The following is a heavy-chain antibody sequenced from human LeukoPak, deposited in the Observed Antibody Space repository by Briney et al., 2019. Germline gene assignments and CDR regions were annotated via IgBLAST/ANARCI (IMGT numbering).Heavy chain of an antibody. CDR1: GCSISSGSYY. Sequence: PSQTLSLTCTVSGCSISSGSYYWSWIRQPAGKGLEWIGRIYTSGSTNYNPSLKSRVTISVDTSKNQFSLKLSSVTAADTAVYYCAGRGDDYGDYVDYWGQGTLVTVSS. CDR2: IYTSGST. CDR3: AGRGDDYGDYVDY. J-gene: IGHJ4*02. V-gene: IGHV4-61*02. D-gene: IGHD4-17*01.